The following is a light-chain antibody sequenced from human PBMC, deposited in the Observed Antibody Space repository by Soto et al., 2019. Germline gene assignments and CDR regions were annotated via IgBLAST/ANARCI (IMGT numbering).Light chain of an antibody. CDR1: QSVLYSSNNKNY. Sequence: DIVMTQSPDSLAVSLGERATINCKSSQSVLYSSNNKNYLAWYQQKPGQPPKPLIYWASTRESGVPDRSSGSGSVTDFTLTISSLQAEDVAVYYCQQYSSTPPSFGPGTKVDIK. J-gene: IGKJ3*01. CDR3: QQYSSTPPS. CDR2: WAS. V-gene: IGKV4-1*01.